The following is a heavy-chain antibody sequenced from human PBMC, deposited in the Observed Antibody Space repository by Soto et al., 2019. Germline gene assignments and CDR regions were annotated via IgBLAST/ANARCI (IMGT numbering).Heavy chain of an antibody. CDR3: GRGRSGQIVVFY. V-gene: IGHV1-2*02. J-gene: IGHJ4*02. CDR2: IGPESGAT. Sequence: ASVKVSCKASGYTFTGHYIHWVREAPEQGPEWMGEIGPESGATRYAQRFQGRVTMTRDMSITTVYMELNNLSPDDTAVYYCGRGRSGQIVVFYWGQGTPVPVSS. D-gene: IGHD1-26*01. CDR1: GYTFTGHY.